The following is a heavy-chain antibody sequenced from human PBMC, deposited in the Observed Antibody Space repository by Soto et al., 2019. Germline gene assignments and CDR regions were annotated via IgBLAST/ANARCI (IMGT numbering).Heavy chain of an antibody. CDR1: GFTFSSYG. CDR3: ARDGRAAAGNGLDY. Sequence: QVQLVESGGGVVQPGRSLRLSCAASGFTFSSYGMHWVRQAPCKGLEWVAVIWYDGSNKYYADSVKGRFTISRDNSKNTLYLQMNSLRAEDTAVYYCARDGRAAAGNGLDYWGQGTLVTVSS. J-gene: IGHJ4*02. V-gene: IGHV3-33*01. D-gene: IGHD6-13*01. CDR2: IWYDGSNK.